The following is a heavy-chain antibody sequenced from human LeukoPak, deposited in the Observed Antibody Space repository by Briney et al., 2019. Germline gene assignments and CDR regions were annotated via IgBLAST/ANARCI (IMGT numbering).Heavy chain of an antibody. CDR3: ARGLHYYDSSGPDY. V-gene: IGHV1-46*01. CDR2: IVPTSGDT. D-gene: IGHD3-22*01. CDR1: GYTFTHYY. J-gene: IGHJ4*02. Sequence: ASVKVSCKASGYTFTHYYIHWVRQAPGQGLEWMGMIVPTSGDTAKAQKFQGRATMTRDTSTSTVYLELNSLGSDDTAVYYCARGLHYYDSSGPDYWGQGTLVTVSS.